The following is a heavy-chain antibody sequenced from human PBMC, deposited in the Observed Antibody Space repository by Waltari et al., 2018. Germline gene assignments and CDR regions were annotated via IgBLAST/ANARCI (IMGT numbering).Heavy chain of an antibody. CDR3: ARLPTGYYDY. CDR1: GFTFSSYW. D-gene: IGHD3-9*01. CDR2: IKQDGSEK. J-gene: IGHJ4*02. V-gene: IGHV3-7*01. Sequence: EVQLVESGGGLVQPGGSLSLSCAAYGFTFSSYWMSWVRQAPGKGLEWVANIKQDGSEKYYVDSVKGRFTISRDNAKNSLYLQMNSLRAEDTAVYYCARLPTGYYDYWGQGTLVTVSS.